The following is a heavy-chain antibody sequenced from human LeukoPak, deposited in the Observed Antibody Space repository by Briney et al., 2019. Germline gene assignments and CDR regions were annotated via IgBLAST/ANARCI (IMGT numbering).Heavy chain of an antibody. J-gene: IGHJ4*02. CDR2: ISGRGST. Sequence: PGGSLSLSCVASGFTFSNYAMSWVRQAPGKGLEWVSTISGRGSTNYADSVKGRFTISRDNSENTLYVQMTSLRAEDTAIYYCAKDGGSNGYCFGNWGQGTLVTVSS. D-gene: IGHD2-21*01. V-gene: IGHV3-23*01. CDR1: GFTFSNYA. CDR3: AKDGGSNGYCFGN.